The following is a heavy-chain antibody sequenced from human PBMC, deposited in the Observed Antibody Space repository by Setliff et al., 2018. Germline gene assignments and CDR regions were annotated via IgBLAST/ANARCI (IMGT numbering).Heavy chain of an antibody. CDR2: FIPSFGTA. CDR3: ARDPFRNYDTAPVWFDP. J-gene: IGHJ5*02. D-gene: IGHD3-22*01. V-gene: IGHV1-69*13. Sequence: SVKVSCKASGGTFSSKAISWVRQAPGQGLEWMGGFIPSFGTANYAQKFQGRLTITADESTSTAYMELRSLRSDDTAVYYCARDPFRNYDTAPVWFDPWGQGTLVTVSS. CDR1: GGTFSSKA.